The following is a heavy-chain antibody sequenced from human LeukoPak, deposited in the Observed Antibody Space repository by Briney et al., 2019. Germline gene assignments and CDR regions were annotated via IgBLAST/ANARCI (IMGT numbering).Heavy chain of an antibody. V-gene: IGHV3-9*01. D-gene: IGHD1-26*01. J-gene: IGHJ4*02. CDR2: ISWNSGSI. CDR3: AKDIAYSATYYDY. Sequence: GGSLRLSCAASGFTFDDFAMHWVRQAPGKGLEWVSSISWNSGSIGYADSVKGRFTISRDNARNSLYLQMNSLRAEDTAFYYCAKDIAYSATYYDYWGQGTLVTVPS. CDR1: GFTFDDFA.